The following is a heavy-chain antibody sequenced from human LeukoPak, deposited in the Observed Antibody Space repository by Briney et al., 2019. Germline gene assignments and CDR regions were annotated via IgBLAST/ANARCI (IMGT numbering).Heavy chain of an antibody. CDR2: IYYIGST. J-gene: IGHJ5*02. V-gene: IGHV4-61*08. CDR1: GGSISSGGYY. Sequence: SETLSLTCTVSGGSISSGGYYWSWIRQPPGKGLEWIGYIYYIGSTNYNPSLKSRVTISVDTSKNQFSLKLSSVTAADTAVYYCASLIYSSGWNWFDPWGQGTLVTVSS. D-gene: IGHD6-19*01. CDR3: ASLIYSSGWNWFDP.